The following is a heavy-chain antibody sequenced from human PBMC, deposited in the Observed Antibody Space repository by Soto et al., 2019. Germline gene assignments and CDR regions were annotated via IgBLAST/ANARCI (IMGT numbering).Heavy chain of an antibody. J-gene: IGHJ4*02. CDR2: IFSSGST. Sequence: LEILCLTWTVAGGSINTFYWSWVRQHAGRGLEWSGRIFSSGSTSCNPSLESRVAMSVDTSKNHCSLNLSSVTAADMAVYYCAREGSYRAYNSAHGIHFWSSDFWGQGALVPSPQ. V-gene: IGHV4-4*07. CDR3: AREGSYRAYNSAHGIHFWSSDF. D-gene: IGHD5-18*01. CDR1: GGSINTFY.